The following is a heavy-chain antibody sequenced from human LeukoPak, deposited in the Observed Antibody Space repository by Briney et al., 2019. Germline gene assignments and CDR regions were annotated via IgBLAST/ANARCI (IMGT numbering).Heavy chain of an antibody. CDR3: SRFYSSGWASGAFDI. CDR1: GFTFSDYA. J-gene: IGHJ3*02. D-gene: IGHD3-22*01. V-gene: IGHV3-49*04. Sequence: GGSLRLSCTASGFTFSDYAMSWVRQAPGKGLEWVGFIRNNPNPKTTEYAASVKGRFTISRDDSKSIAHLQMNSLKNEDTAVYYCSRFYSSGWASGAFDIWGQGTMVTVSS. CDR2: IRNNPNPKTT.